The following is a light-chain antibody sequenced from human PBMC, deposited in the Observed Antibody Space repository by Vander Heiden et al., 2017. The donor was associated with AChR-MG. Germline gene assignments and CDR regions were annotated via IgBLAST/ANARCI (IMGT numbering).Light chain of an antibody. Sequence: DIQMTQSPSSLSASVGDRVTITCRASQSITTYLHWYQQKPGKAPKFLIYSASSLQSGVPSRFSGSGPGTHFTLTISSLQPEDFATYYCQQSYDTPFTFGPGTKVDIK. CDR2: SAS. J-gene: IGKJ3*01. CDR1: QSITTY. CDR3: QQSYDTPFT. V-gene: IGKV1-39*01.